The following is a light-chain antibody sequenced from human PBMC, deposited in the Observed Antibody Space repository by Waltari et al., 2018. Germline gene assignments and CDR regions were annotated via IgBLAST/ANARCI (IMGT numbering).Light chain of an antibody. Sequence: DIQLTQSPSSLSASLGESVTITCRASQAINIYLGWFQQKPGKAPKSLLYAATSLQSGVPSKFSGSGSGTDFTLTIDSLQPEDFATYYCQQYKSFPLTFGGGTKVEIK. V-gene: IGKV1-16*02. CDR2: AAT. CDR3: QQYKSFPLT. J-gene: IGKJ4*01. CDR1: QAINIY.